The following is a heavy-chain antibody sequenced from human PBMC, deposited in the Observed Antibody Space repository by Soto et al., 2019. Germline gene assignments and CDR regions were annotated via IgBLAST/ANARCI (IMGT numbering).Heavy chain of an antibody. J-gene: IGHJ4*02. CDR3: ARDLVSSGWYRPHTFDY. V-gene: IGHV3-48*01. Sequence: GGSLRLSCAASGFTFSSYSMNWVRQAPGKGLEWVSYISSSSSTIYYADSVKGRFTISRDNAKNSLYLQMNSLRAEDTAVYYCARDLVSSGWYRPHTFDYWGQGTLVTVSS. CDR2: ISSSSSTI. D-gene: IGHD6-19*01. CDR1: GFTFSSYS.